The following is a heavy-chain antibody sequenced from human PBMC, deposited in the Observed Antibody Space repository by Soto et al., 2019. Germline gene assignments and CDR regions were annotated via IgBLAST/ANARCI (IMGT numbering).Heavy chain of an antibody. CDR2: ISAYNGNT. Sequence: GASVKVSCKASGYTFTSYGISWVRQAPGQGLEWMGWISAYNGNTNYAQKLQGRVTMTTDTSTSTAYMELRSLRSDDTAVYYCARAPYSGLRFRGYYYYMDVWGKGTTVTVSS. CDR1: GYTFTSYG. CDR3: ARAPYSGLRFRGYYYYMDV. V-gene: IGHV1-18*01. J-gene: IGHJ6*03. D-gene: IGHD5-12*01.